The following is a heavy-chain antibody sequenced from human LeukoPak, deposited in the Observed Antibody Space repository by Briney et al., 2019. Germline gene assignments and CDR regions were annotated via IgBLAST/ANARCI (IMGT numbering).Heavy chain of an antibody. V-gene: IGHV1-2*02. CDR3: AKDLSSWRYHDTWTGSYYYYYMDV. D-gene: IGHD3/OR15-3a*01. CDR1: GYSFAGYH. J-gene: IGHJ6*03. Sequence: EASVRVSCKASGYSFAGYHIHWLRQAPGQGFEWMGWVNPSSGGTLYAQKFQGRVTMTRDTSVNTAHMELSSLTSDDTAVYYCAKDLSSWRYHDTWTGSYYYYYMDVWGTGTTVTVSS. CDR2: VNPSSGGT.